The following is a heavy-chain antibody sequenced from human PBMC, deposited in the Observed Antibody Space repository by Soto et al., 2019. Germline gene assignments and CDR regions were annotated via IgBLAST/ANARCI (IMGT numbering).Heavy chain of an antibody. V-gene: IGHV4-31*03. CDR1: GGSISSGGYY. CDR2: IYYSGST. J-gene: IGHJ6*03. D-gene: IGHD2-2*01. Sequence: SETLSLTCTVSGGSISSGGYYWSWIRQHPGKGLEWIGYIYYSGSTYYNPSLKSRVTISVDTSKNQFSLKLSSVTAADTAAYYCARVSIVVVPAAMSEGDYYYYYMDVWGKGTTVTVSS. CDR3: ARVSIVVVPAAMSEGDYYYYYMDV.